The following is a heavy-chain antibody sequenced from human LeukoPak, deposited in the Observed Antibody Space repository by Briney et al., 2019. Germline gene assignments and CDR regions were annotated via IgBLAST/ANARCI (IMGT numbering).Heavy chain of an antibody. V-gene: IGHV3-7*01. Sequence: GGSLRLSCAASGFTFSNCWMSWVHQAPGKGLEWVASIIPDGSAKFYVDSVKGRFTISRDNAKSSLYLQVNSLRVEDTAVYYCADVDASAWGQGTLVTVSS. CDR2: IIPDGSAK. CDR3: ADVDASA. J-gene: IGHJ5*02. CDR1: GFTFSNCW. D-gene: IGHD2-15*01.